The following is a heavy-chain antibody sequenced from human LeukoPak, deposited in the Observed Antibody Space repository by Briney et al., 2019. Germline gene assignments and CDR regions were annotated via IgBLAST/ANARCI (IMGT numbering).Heavy chain of an antibody. V-gene: IGHV3-23*01. CDR3: AKGNWRYFDY. Sequence: GGSLRLSCAASGFTFSTYVMSWVRQAPGKGLEWVSAISGSGGSTYYADSVKGRFTISRDNSKNTLYLRMNSLGADDTAVYYCAKGNWRYFDYWGQGTLVTVSS. CDR2: ISGSGGST. D-gene: IGHD1-1*01. CDR1: GFTFSTYV. J-gene: IGHJ4*02.